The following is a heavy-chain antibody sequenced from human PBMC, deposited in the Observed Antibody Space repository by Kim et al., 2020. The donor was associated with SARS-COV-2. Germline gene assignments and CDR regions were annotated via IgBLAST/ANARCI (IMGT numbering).Heavy chain of an antibody. J-gene: IGHJ3*02. CDR1: GYSFTSYW. CDR3: ARSPIDYVWGSRSPDAFDI. Sequence: GESLKISCKGSGYSFTSYWIGWVRQMPGKGLEWMGIIYPGDSDTRYSPSFQGQVTISADKSISTAYLQWSSLKASDTSMYYCARSPIDYVWGSRSPDAFDIWGQGKMVTVSS. D-gene: IGHD3-16*01. V-gene: IGHV5-51*01. CDR2: IYPGDSDT.